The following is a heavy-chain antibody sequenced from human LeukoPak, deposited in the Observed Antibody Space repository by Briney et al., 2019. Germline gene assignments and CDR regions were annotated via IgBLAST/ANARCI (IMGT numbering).Heavy chain of an antibody. Sequence: SETLSLTCAVYGGSFSGYYWSWIRRPPGKGLEWIGEINHSGSTNYNPSLKSRVTISVDTSKNQFSLKLSSVTAADTAVYYCARAGYCSGGSCYPGALFDYWGQGTLVTVSS. J-gene: IGHJ4*02. CDR2: INHSGST. V-gene: IGHV4-34*01. CDR1: GGSFSGYY. CDR3: ARAGYCSGGSCYPGALFDY. D-gene: IGHD2-15*01.